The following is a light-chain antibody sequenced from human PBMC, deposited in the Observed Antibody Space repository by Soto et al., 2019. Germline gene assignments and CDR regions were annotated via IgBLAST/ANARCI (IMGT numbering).Light chain of an antibody. V-gene: IGKV3-20*01. J-gene: IGKJ1*01. CDR2: GAS. Sequence: EIVLTQSPGTLSVSLGERATLSCRASQSVSSSFLAWYQQKPGQPPMPLIYGASSRAIGIPVRFSGSRSGTDFTLTISRLEPEDFAVYYCQQYGSSPCTFGPGTKVEIK. CDR1: QSVSSSF. CDR3: QQYGSSPCT.